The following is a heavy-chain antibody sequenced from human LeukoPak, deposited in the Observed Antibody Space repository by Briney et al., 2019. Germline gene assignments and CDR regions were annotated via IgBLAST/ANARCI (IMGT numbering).Heavy chain of an antibody. D-gene: IGHD3-22*01. V-gene: IGHV3-15*01. CDR3: TTDFGGYYALDY. CDR2: IKSKTDGGTT. Sequence: NPGGSLRLSCAASGFTFSNAWMSWGRQAPGKGLEWVGRIKSKTDGGTTDYAAPVKGRSTISRDDSKNTLYLQMNSLKTEDTAVYYCTTDFGGYYALDYWGQGTLVTVSS. CDR1: GFTFSNAW. J-gene: IGHJ4*02.